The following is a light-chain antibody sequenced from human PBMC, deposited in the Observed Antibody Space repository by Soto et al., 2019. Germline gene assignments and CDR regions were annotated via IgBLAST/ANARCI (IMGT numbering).Light chain of an antibody. V-gene: IGLV2-8*01. CDR1: SSDVGGYNF. CDR2: EVS. J-gene: IGLJ1*01. CDR3: SSYAGSNNRYV. Sequence: QSALTQPPSASWSPGQSVTISCTGTSSDVGGYNFVSWYQQHPGKAPKLMIYEVSKRPSGVPDRFSGSKSDNTASLTVSGLQAEDEADYYCSSYAGSNNRYVFGTGTKLTVL.